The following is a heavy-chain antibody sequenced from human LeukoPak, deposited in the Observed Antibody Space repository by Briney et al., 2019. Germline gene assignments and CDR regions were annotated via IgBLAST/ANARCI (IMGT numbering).Heavy chain of an antibody. CDR3: ARERERGYGGKDY. CDR2: ISGSGGST. J-gene: IGHJ4*02. D-gene: IGHD4-23*01. V-gene: IGHV3-23*01. Sequence: PGRSLRLSCAASGFTFSSKAMHWVRQAPGKGLEWVSAISGSGGSTYYADSVKGRFTISRDNSKNTLYLQMNSLRAEDTAAYYCARERERGYGGKDYWGQGTLVTVSS. CDR1: GFTFSSKA.